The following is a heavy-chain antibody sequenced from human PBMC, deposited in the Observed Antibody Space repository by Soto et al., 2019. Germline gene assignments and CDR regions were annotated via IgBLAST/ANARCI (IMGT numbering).Heavy chain of an antibody. J-gene: IGHJ4*02. CDR3: ARDLAAGTCDY. D-gene: IGHD6-13*01. CDR2: ISAYNGNT. V-gene: IGHV1-18*01. Sequence: QVQLVQSGAEVRKPGASVKVSCKASGYTFTSYAISWVRQAPGQGLEWMGWISAYNGNTNYAQKLQGRVTMTTDTCTSTAYMELRSLRAADTAVYYCARDLAAGTCDYWGQGTLVTVSS. CDR1: GYTFTSYA.